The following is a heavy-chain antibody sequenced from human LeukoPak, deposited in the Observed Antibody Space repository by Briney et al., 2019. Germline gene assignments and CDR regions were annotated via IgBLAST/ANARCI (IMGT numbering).Heavy chain of an antibody. D-gene: IGHD3-10*02. Sequence: GGSLRLTCAASGFTFSSYEMNWVRQAPGKGLEWVSYISSSGSTIYYADSVKGRFTISRDNAKNSLYLQMNSLRAEDTAVYYSAELGITMIGGVWGKGTTVTIS. CDR2: ISSSGSTI. CDR1: GFTFSSYE. CDR3: AELGITMIGGV. J-gene: IGHJ6*03. V-gene: IGHV3-48*03.